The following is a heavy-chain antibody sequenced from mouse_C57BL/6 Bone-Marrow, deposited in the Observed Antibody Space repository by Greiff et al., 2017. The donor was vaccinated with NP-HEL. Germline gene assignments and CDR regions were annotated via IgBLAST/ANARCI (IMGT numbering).Heavy chain of an antibody. CDR1: GYTFTDYE. J-gene: IGHJ2*01. D-gene: IGHD1-1*01. Sequence: QVQLKESGAELVRPGASVTLSCKASGYTFTDYEMHWVKQTPVHGLEWIGAIDPETGGTAYNQKFKGKAILTADKSSSTAYMELRSLTSEDSAVYYCTRSPGGYGSRGYWGQGTTLTVSS. V-gene: IGHV1-15*01. CDR3: TRSPGGYGSRGY. CDR2: IDPETGGT.